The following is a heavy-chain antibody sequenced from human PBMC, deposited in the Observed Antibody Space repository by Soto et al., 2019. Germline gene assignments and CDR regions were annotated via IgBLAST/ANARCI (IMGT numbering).Heavy chain of an antibody. D-gene: IGHD1-26*01. J-gene: IGHJ4*02. CDR1: GGSISSGGYY. Sequence: QVQLQGSGPGLVKPSQTLSLTCTVSGGSISSGGYYWSWIRQHPGKGLGWIGYIYYSGSTYYNPSLKSRVTIALHTSKHHFPLKLSAVTAADTPVYCRARLSGGGGQDFDYWGQGTLVTVSA. CDR3: ARLSGGGGQDFDY. CDR2: IYYSGST. V-gene: IGHV4-31*03.